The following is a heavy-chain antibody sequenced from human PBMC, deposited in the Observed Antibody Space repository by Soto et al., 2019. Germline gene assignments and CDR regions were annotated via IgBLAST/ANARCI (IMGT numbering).Heavy chain of an antibody. CDR2: INHSGST. D-gene: IGHD3-22*01. J-gene: IGHJ3*02. CDR3: ARMYYYDSSGPSGAFDI. Sequence: SETLSLTCAVYGGSFSGYYWSWIRQPPGKGLEWIGEINHSGSTNYNPSLKSRVTISVDTSKNQFSLKLSSVTAADTAVYYCARMYYYDSSGPSGAFDIWGQGTMVNVS. CDR1: GGSFSGYY. V-gene: IGHV4-34*01.